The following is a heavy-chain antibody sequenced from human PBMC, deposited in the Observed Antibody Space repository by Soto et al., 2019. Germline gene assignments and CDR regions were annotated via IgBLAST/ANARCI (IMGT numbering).Heavy chain of an antibody. CDR3: ARAWGFSSGWYGSFSY. Sequence: SQTLSLTCAISGYSVSSNRAAWNWIRQSPSRGLEWLGRTYYRSKWYNDYAVSVKSRITINPDTSKNQFSLQLNSVTPEDTAVYYCARAWGFSSGWYGSFSYWGQGTQVTVYS. CDR1: GYSVSSNRAA. V-gene: IGHV6-1*01. CDR2: TYYRSKWYN. J-gene: IGHJ4*02. D-gene: IGHD6-19*01.